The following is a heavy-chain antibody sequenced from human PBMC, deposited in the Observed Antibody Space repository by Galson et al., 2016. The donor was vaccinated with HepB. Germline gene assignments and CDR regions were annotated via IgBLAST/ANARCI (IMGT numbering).Heavy chain of an antibody. J-gene: IGHJ4*02. D-gene: IGHD6-6*01. CDR3: ARDEASRPGIDF. CDR2: IYHRGTT. V-gene: IGHV4-4*02. Sequence: SETLSLTCSVSGDSISSPYWWTWVRQTPGKGLEWIGAIYHRGTTHYNPSLKSRVTISVDTSNNHFSLKLTSMTAADTAVYFCARDEASRPGIDFWGQGTLGTVSS. CDR1: GDSISSPYW.